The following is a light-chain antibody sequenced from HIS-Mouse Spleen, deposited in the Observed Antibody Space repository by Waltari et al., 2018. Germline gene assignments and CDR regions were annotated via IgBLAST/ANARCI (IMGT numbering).Light chain of an antibody. CDR1: SPNIGRTY. CDR3: AAWDDSLSGPV. J-gene: IGLJ3*02. Sequence: QSVLTQPPSASGTPGQRVTISCSGISPNIGRTYVYWYQQLPGTAPKRLIYRNNQRPSGVPDRFSGSKSGTSASLAISGLRSEDEADYYCAAWDDSLSGPVFGGGTKLTVL. CDR2: RNN. V-gene: IGLV1-47*01.